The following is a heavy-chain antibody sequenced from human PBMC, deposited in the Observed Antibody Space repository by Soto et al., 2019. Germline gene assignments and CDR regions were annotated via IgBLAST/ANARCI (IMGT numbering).Heavy chain of an antibody. J-gene: IGHJ6*02. D-gene: IGHD3-3*01. CDR3: ARAGTVFGLLGNYYGMDV. CDR2: INGGNGDT. Sequence: ASVKVSCKASGYIFNGYAMHWVRQAPGQRLEWMAWINGGNGDTRYSQKFQGRVTITRDTSANTVYMELSSLRSEDTAVYYCARAGTVFGLLGNYYGMDVWGQGTTVTVSS. CDR1: GYIFNGYA. V-gene: IGHV1-3*01.